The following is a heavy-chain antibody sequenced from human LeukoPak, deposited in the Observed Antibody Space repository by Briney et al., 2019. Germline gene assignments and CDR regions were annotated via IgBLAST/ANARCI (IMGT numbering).Heavy chain of an antibody. CDR1: GFTFSSYE. Sequence: GGSLRLSCAASGFTFSSYEMNWVRQAPGKGLEWVSYISSSGSTIYYADSVKGRFTISRDNAKNSLYLQMNSLRAEDTALYYCARRHSSVLEPWGQGTRVTVSS. J-gene: IGHJ5*02. D-gene: IGHD6-19*01. CDR2: ISSSGSTI. V-gene: IGHV3-48*03. CDR3: ARRHSSVLEP.